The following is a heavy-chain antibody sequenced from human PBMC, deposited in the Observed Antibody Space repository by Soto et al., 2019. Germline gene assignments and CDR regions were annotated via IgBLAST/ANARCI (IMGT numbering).Heavy chain of an antibody. CDR2: ISPHHLFT. V-gene: IGHV1-18*04. J-gene: IGHJ4*02. CDR1: GYIFTSYG. Sequence: QVQMVQSGAEVKKPGASVKVSCKTSGYIFTSYGISWVRQAPGQGLEWMGWISPHHLFTEYAQNFQGRVTLTTDRYTNTAYMDLSSLTSNVTAGYFCARGGWNYETRGYVEAYSWGQGTLVTVS. D-gene: IGHD1-7*01. CDR3: ARGGWNYETRGYVEAYS.